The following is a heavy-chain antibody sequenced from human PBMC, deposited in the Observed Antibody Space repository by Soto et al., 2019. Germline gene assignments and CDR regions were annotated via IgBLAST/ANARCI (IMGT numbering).Heavy chain of an antibody. CDR2: IIPIFGTA. V-gene: IGHV1-69*13. D-gene: IGHD6-6*01. CDR1: GGTFSSYA. CDR3: ARDLAARPFDP. J-gene: IGHJ5*02. Sequence: GASVKVSCKASGGTFSSYAISCVRQAPGQGLEWMGGIIPIFGTANYAQKFQGRVTITADESTSTAYMELSSLRSEDTAVYYCARDLAARPFDPWGQGTLVTVSS.